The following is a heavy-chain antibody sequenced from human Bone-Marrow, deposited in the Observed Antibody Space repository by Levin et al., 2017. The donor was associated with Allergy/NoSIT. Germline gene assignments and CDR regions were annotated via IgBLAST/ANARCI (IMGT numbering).Heavy chain of an antibody. Sequence: SQTLSLTCAVSGASITSGGYSWGWIRQPPGKGLEWIGYIYHGGSPSSNPSLKSRVSISLDGSRNYFSLKLNSVTAADTAVYYCARGVRITYGTQHFDSWGRGTMVIVSS. V-gene: IGHV4-30-2*01. J-gene: IGHJ4*02. CDR3: ARGVRITYGTQHFDS. CDR2: IYHGGSP. D-gene: IGHD3-10*01. CDR1: GASITSGGYS.